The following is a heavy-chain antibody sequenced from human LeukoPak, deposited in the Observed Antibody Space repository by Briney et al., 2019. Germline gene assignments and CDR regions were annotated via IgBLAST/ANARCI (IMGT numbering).Heavy chain of an antibody. CDR2: IYYSGST. V-gene: IGHV4-39*01. CDR3: ASWDTAMVSGFDY. J-gene: IGHJ4*02. CDR1: GGSINSSSYS. D-gene: IGHD5-18*01. Sequence: SETLSLTCTVSGGSINSSSYSWGWIRQPPGKGLEWIGSIYYSGSTYYNPSLKSRVTISVDTSKNQFSLKLSSVTAADTAVYYCASWDTAMVSGFDYWGQGTLVTVSS.